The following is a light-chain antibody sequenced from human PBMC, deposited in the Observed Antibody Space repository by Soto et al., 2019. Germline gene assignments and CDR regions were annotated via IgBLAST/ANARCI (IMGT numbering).Light chain of an antibody. CDR2: AAS. CDR1: QTIDSY. J-gene: IGKJ5*01. Sequence: DMQLTQSPPSLSATVGDRVTITCRASQTIDSYLNWFQQKPGMAPKLLIYAASKLQSGVPSRFRGSGSGTDFTLTIDTLQPDDFASYYCQQTRSGITFGQGTRLEIK. V-gene: IGKV1-39*01. CDR3: QQTRSGIT.